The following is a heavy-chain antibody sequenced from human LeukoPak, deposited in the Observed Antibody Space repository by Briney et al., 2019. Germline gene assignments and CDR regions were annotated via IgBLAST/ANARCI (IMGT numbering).Heavy chain of an antibody. V-gene: IGHV4-4*07. CDR2: IYTSGST. CDR3: ARTPRYCSGGSCDWDDY. D-gene: IGHD2-15*01. CDR1: GGSISSYY. Sequence: SETLSLTCTVSGGSISSYYWSWIRQPAGKGLEWIGRIYTSGSTNYNPFLKSRVTMSVDTSKNQFSLKLSSVTAADTAVYYCARTPRYCSGGSCDWDDYWGQGTLVTVSS. J-gene: IGHJ4*02.